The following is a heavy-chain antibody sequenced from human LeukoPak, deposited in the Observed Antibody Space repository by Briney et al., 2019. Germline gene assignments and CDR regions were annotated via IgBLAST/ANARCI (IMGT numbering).Heavy chain of an antibody. CDR3: AKNLEQWLLVNWFDP. D-gene: IGHD6-19*01. V-gene: IGHV3-30*18. Sequence: GGSLRLSCAASGFTFSSYGMHWVRQAPGKGLEWLAVISYDGSNKYYADSVKGRFTNSRDNSKNTLYLQVDSLRAEDTAVYYCAKNLEQWLLVNWFDPWGQGTLVTVSS. CDR2: ISYDGSNK. CDR1: GFTFSSYG. J-gene: IGHJ5*02.